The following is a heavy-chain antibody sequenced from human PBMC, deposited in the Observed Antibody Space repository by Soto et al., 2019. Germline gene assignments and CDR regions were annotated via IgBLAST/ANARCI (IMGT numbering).Heavy chain of an antibody. CDR2: ISSSSSYI. V-gene: IGHV3-21*01. D-gene: IGHD3-3*01. J-gene: IGHJ6*02. CDR1: GFTFSSYS. CDR3: ARDLKTGTIFGVVIVPVYYYYGMDV. Sequence: LRLSCAASGFTFSSYSMDWVRQAPGKGLEWVSSISSSSSYIYYADSVKGRFTISRDNAKNSLYLQMNSLRAEDTAVYYCARDLKTGTIFGVVIVPVYYYYGMDVWGQGTTVTAP.